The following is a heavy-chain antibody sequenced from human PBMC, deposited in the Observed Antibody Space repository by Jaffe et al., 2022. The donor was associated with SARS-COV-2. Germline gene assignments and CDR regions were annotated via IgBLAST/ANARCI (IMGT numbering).Heavy chain of an antibody. Sequence: EVQLVESGGGLIQPGGSLRLSCAASGFTVSSISMSWVRQAPGKGLEWLSIIYSDDTTYYAGSVKGRFTISRDNSKHTLYLQMNSLRAEDTAVYYCAACSSSTYYQGMDVWGQGTTVTVSS. CDR3: AACSSSTYYQGMDV. V-gene: IGHV3-53*01. D-gene: IGHD2-2*01. CDR2: IYSDDTT. CDR1: GFTVSSIS. J-gene: IGHJ6*02.